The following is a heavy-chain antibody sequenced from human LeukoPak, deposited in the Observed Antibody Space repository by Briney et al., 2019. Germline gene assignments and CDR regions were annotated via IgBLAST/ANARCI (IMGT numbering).Heavy chain of an antibody. CDR2: IHYSGST. V-gene: IGHV4-39*07. Sequence: SETLSLTCTVSGGSISSSSYYWGWIRQPPGKGLEWIGSIHYSGSTYYNPSLKSRVTISVDTSKNQFSLKLSSVTAADTAVYYCARVQTVTPSAGDYMDVWGKGTTVTVSS. J-gene: IGHJ6*03. CDR3: ARVQTVTPSAGDYMDV. D-gene: IGHD4-17*01. CDR1: GGSISSSSYY.